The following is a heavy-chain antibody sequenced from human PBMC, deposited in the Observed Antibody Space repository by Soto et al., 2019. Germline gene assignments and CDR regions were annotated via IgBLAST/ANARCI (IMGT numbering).Heavy chain of an antibody. V-gene: IGHV4-38-2*01. CDR1: GYSISSGCY. D-gene: IGHD3-10*01. CDR2: IYHSGST. CDR3: ARLQFGEGFDY. Sequence: SETLSLTCAVSGYSISSGCYWGWIRQPPGKGLEWIGSIYHSGSTYYNPPLKSRVSMSVDKSKNQFSLHLTPVTAADTAVYYCARLQFGEGFDYWGQGALVTVSS. J-gene: IGHJ4*02.